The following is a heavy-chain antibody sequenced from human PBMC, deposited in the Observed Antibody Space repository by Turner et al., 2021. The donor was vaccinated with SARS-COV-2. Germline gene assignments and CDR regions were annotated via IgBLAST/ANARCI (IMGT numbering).Heavy chain of an antibody. CDR1: GYTLTESS. D-gene: IGHD2-21*02. J-gene: IGHJ4*02. CDR3: ATGYAYCGGDCAIDY. Sequence: QVQLVQSGAEVKKPGASVKVSCKVSGYTLTESSMHWVRQAPGKGLECMGGFDPEDVKTIYAQKFQGRVTMTEDTSTDTAYMELSSLRSEDTAVYYCATGYAYCGGDCAIDYWGQGTLVTVSS. CDR2: FDPEDVKT. V-gene: IGHV1-24*01.